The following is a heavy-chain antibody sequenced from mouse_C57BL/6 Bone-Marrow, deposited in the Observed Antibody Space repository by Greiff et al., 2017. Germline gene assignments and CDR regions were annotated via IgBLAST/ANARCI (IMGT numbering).Heavy chain of an antibody. CDR3: AREGAYDGYYSYYFDY. J-gene: IGHJ2*01. V-gene: IGHV1-76*01. Sequence: QVQLQQSGAELVRPGASVKLSCKASGYTFTDYYINWVKQRPGQGLEWIARIYPGSGNTYYNEKFKGKATLTADKSSSTAYMQLSSLTSEDSAVYFCAREGAYDGYYSYYFDYWGQGTTLTVSS. CDR1: GYTFTDYY. D-gene: IGHD2-3*01. CDR2: IYPGSGNT.